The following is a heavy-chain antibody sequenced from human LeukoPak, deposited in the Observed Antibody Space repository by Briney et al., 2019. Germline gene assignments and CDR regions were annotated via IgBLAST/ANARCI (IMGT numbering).Heavy chain of an antibody. CDR1: GGSISSSSHY. J-gene: IGHJ4*02. Sequence: PSETLSLTCTVSGGSISSSSHYWGWIRQPPGEGLEWIGSIYYSGSTYYNPSLKSRVTISVDTSKNQFSLRLSSVTAADTAVYYCARHQGLGPFDYWGQGTLVTVSS. CDR2: IYYSGST. CDR3: ARHQGLGPFDY. V-gene: IGHV4-39*01. D-gene: IGHD6-19*01.